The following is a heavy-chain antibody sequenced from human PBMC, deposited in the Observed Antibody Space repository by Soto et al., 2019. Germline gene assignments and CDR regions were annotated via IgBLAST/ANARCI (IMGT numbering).Heavy chain of an antibody. J-gene: IGHJ5*02. Sequence: QLQLVQSGGEVKKPGASVRVSCEAYGYPFSKYGISWIRQAPGQGLEWMGWIKPDNGNTDYAQKFQGRVTMTTDTSSNTAYMELRSLRSDDTAVYYCATSYDSGFDPWGQGTLDSVSS. CDR1: GYPFSKYG. CDR2: IKPDNGNT. V-gene: IGHV1-18*04. D-gene: IGHD5-12*01. CDR3: ATSYDSGFDP.